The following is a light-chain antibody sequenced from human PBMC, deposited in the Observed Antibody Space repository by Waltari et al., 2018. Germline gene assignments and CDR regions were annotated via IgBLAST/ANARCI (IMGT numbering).Light chain of an antibody. J-gene: IGLJ1*01. CDR2: GTS. V-gene: IGLV1-44*01. Sequence: QSVLTQPPSASGTPGQSILISCSGSSSNIGDNTVTWYQQVPGTAPKLLIYGTSERPSGVSNRLSGSNSGTSASLAICALQPEYESDYYCAAWDDSLNGPGFGTWTNVTVL. CDR1: SSNIGDNT. CDR3: AAWDDSLNGPG.